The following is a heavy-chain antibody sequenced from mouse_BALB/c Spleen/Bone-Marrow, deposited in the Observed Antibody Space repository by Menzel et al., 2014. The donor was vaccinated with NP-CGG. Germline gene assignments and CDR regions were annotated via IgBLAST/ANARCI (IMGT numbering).Heavy chain of an antibody. CDR2: ISYDGNN. V-gene: IGHV3-6*02. CDR1: GYSIXSGYY. CDR3: ARQPYYFDY. J-gene: IGHJ2*01. Sequence: EVQLQESGPGLVKPSQSLSLTCSVTGYSIXSGYYWNWIRQFPGNKLEWMGFISYDGNNNYNPSLKNRISITRDTSKNQFFLKLNSVTAEDTATYYCARQPYYFDYWGQGTTLTVSS.